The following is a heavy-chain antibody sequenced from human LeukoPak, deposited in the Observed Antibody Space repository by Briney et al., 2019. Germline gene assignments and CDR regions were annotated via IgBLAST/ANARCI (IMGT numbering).Heavy chain of an antibody. D-gene: IGHD1-1*01. V-gene: IGHV3-15*01. CDR3: ARDGPTTEYYFDY. Sequence: GGSLRLSCAASGFPFSGAWMNWVRQAPGKGLEWVGRAKRKNEGGTIDYAAPVKGRFTISRDDSKNMLYLQMNSLKSEDTAMYYCARDGPTTEYYFDYWGQGTLVTVSS. CDR1: GFPFSGAW. J-gene: IGHJ4*02. CDR2: AKRKNEGGTI.